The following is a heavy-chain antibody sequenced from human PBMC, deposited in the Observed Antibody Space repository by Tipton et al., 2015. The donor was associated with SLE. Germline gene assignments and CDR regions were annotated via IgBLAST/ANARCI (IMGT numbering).Heavy chain of an antibody. J-gene: IGHJ4*02. V-gene: IGHV3-48*03. D-gene: IGHD3-22*01. Sequence: SLRLSCAASGFTFSSYEMKWVRQAPGKGLEWVSYISSSGSTIYYADSVKGRFTISRDNAKNSLYLQMNSLRAEDTAVYYCARDYYDSSGWYYFDYWGQGTLVTGSS. CDR2: ISSSGSTI. CDR3: ARDYYDSSGWYYFDY. CDR1: GFTFSSYE.